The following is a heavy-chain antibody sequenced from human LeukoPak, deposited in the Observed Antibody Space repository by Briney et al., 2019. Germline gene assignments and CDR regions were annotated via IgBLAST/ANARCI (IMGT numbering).Heavy chain of an antibody. CDR3: ARDPSGCSGGSCYLAFDI. D-gene: IGHD2-15*01. Sequence: PSQTLSLTCTVSGGSISSGSYYWSWIRQPAGKGLEWIGRIYTSGSTNYNPSLKSRVTISVDTSKNQFSLKLSSVTAADTAVYYCARDPSGCSGGSCYLAFDIWGQGTMVTVSS. V-gene: IGHV4-61*02. J-gene: IGHJ3*02. CDR1: GGSISSGSYY. CDR2: IYTSGST.